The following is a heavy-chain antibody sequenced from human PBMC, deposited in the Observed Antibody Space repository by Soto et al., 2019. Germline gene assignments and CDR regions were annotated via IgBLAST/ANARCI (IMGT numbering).Heavy chain of an antibody. CDR2: INTKTGGT. CDR1: GYSFTDYY. CDR3: ARVGPTGWFDP. J-gene: IGHJ5*02. V-gene: IGHV1-2*02. Sequence: QVHLVQSGAEVKKPGASVKVSCKASGYSFTDYYMHWVRQAPGQGLEWMGWINTKTGGTDYAQRVQGRVTATGDTSITTASMELSRMRSDDTAVYYCARVGPTGWFDPWGQGTVVTVSS.